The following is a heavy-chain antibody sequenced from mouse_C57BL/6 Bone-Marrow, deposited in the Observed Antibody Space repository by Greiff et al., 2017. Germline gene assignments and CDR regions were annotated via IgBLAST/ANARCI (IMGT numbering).Heavy chain of an antibody. D-gene: IGHD1-1*01. J-gene: IGHJ2*01. CDR1: GFTFSSYA. CDR2: ISDGGSYT. CDR3: ARELLR. Sequence: EVKLVESGGGLVKPGGSLKLSCAASGFTFSSYAMSWVRQTPEKRLEWVATISDGGSYTYYPDNVKGRFTISRDNAKNNLYLQMSHLKSEDTAMYYCARELLRWGQGTTLTVSS. V-gene: IGHV5-4*01.